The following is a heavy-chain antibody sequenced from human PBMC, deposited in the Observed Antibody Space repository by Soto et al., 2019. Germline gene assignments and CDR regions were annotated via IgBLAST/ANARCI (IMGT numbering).Heavy chain of an antibody. Sequence: ASVKVSCKASGYIFTNYAMHWVRQAPGQRLEWMGWISAGYGKTKYSQKFQGRVTNTTDQSTSTAYMELSSLSSEDTAVYYCAREPTGEGAVAGDYYYYHLYGMDVWGQGTTVTVSS. V-gene: IGHV1-3*01. CDR3: AREPTGEGAVAGDYYYYHLYGMDV. D-gene: IGHD6-19*01. CDR2: ISAGYGKT. J-gene: IGHJ6*02. CDR1: GYIFTNYA.